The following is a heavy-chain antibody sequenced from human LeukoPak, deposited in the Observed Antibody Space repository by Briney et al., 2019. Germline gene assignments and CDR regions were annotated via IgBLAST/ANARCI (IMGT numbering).Heavy chain of an antibody. CDR1: GGSISSYY. V-gene: IGHV4-59*01. J-gene: IGHJ6*02. CDR3: ARRAAMVTNYYYYYGMDV. CDR2: IYYSGST. Sequence: PSETLSLTCTVSGGSISSYYWSWIRQPPGKGLEWIGYIYYSGSTNYNPSLKSRVTISVDTSKNQFSLKLSSVTAADTAVYHCARRAAMVTNYYYYYGMDVWGQGTTVTVSS. D-gene: IGHD5-18*01.